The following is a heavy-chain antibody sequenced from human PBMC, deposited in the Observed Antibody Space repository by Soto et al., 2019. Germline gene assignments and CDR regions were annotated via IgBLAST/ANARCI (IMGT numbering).Heavy chain of an antibody. V-gene: IGHV3-9*01. CDR3: AKDIRGDYYYMDV. CDR2: ISWNSGSI. CDR1: GFTFDDYA. J-gene: IGHJ6*03. Sequence: EVQLVESGGGLVQPGRSLRLSCAASGFTFDDYAMHWVRQAPGKGLAWVSGISWNSGSIGYADSVKGRFTISRDNAKNSLYLQMNSLRAEDTALYYCAKDIRGDYYYMDVWGKGTTVTVSS.